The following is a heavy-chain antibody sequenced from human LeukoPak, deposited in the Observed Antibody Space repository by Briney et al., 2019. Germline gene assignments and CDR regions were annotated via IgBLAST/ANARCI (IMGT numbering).Heavy chain of an antibody. V-gene: IGHV3-30*02. CDR2: IRYDGSNK. J-gene: IGHJ4*02. Sequence: GGSLRLSCAASGFTFSSYGMHWVRQAPGKGLEWVAFIRYDGSNKYYADSVKGRFTISRDNSKNTLYLQINSLRAEDTAVYYCAKRMSRGAVAALFDHWGQGTLVSVSS. CDR3: AKRMSRGAVAALFDH. CDR1: GFTFSSYG. D-gene: IGHD6-19*01.